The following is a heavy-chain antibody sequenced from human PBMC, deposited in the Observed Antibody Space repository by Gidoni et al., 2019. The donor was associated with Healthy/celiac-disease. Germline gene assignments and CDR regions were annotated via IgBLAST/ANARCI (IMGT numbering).Heavy chain of an antibody. CDR3: AKNRQWEDAFDI. CDR2: ISGSGGST. D-gene: IGHD1-26*01. Sequence: AASGFTFSSYAMSWVRQAPGKGLEWVSAISGSGGSTYYADSVKGRFTISRDNSKNTLYLQMNSLRAEDTAVYYCAKNRQWEDAFDIWGQGTMVTVSS. CDR1: GFTFSSYA. V-gene: IGHV3-23*01. J-gene: IGHJ3*02.